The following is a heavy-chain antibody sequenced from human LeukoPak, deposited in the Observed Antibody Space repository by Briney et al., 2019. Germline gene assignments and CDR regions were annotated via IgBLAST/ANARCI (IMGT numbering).Heavy chain of an antibody. J-gene: IGHJ4*02. CDR3: ATLMAHLDY. V-gene: IGHV1-2*02. Sequence: ASVKVSCKAFGYTFTDYHMHWVRQAPGLGLEWMGWINPKSGDTNYAQKFQGRVTMTRDTTISTAYMELSRLRSDDTAVFYCATLMAHLDYWGQGTLVTVSS. CDR2: INPKSGDT. D-gene: IGHD2-8*01. CDR1: GYTFTDYH.